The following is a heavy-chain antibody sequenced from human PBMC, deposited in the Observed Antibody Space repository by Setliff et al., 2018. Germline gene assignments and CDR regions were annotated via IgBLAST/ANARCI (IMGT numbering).Heavy chain of an antibody. Sequence: PSETLSLTCAVSGYFISSGYYWGWIRQPPGKGLEWIGSIYHSGSTYYNPSLKSRVTISVDTSKKQLSLKLSSVTAADTAAYYCARRHCSGGSCYSLNYFDYWGQGTLVTVSS. CDR1: GYFISSGYY. D-gene: IGHD2-15*01. CDR3: ARRHCSGGSCYSLNYFDY. V-gene: IGHV4-38-2*01. CDR2: IYHSGST. J-gene: IGHJ4*02.